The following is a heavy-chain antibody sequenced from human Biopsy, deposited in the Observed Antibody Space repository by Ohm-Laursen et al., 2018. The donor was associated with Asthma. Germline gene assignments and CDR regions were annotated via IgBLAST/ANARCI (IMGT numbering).Heavy chain of an antibody. D-gene: IGHD3-22*01. CDR1: GDSISSIDYY. V-gene: IGHV4-30-4*01. Sequence: SQTLSLTWTVSGDSISSIDYYWSWIRQPPGRGLEWIGYIYNSGTTYYNPSLKSRITISKDTSKNQFSLKLSSVTAADTAVYYCARSYYDSSPYYYYGMDVWGQGTTVTVSS. CDR2: IYNSGTT. J-gene: IGHJ6*02. CDR3: ARSYYDSSPYYYYGMDV.